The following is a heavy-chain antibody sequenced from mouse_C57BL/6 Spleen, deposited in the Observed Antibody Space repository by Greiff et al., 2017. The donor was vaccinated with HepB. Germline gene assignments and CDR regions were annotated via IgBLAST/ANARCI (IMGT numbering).Heavy chain of an antibody. Sequence: QVQLQQSGAELVRPGTSVKLSCKASGYTFTSYWMHWVKQRPGQGLEWIGVIDPSDSYTNYNQKFKGKATLTVDTSSSTAYMQLSSLTSEDSAVYYCARTGRYVDVWGTGTTVTVSS. V-gene: IGHV1-59*01. J-gene: IGHJ1*03. CDR3: ARTGRYVDV. CDR1: GYTFTSYW. CDR2: IDPSDSYT.